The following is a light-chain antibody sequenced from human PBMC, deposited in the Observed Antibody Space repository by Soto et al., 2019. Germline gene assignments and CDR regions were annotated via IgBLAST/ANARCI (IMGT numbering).Light chain of an antibody. CDR3: QQYGRSSWT. J-gene: IGKJ1*01. V-gene: IGKV3-20*01. CDR2: DAS. Sequence: EIVLTQSPGTLSLSPGERATLSCRASQSVSSSSLAWYQQKRGQAPRLLIHDASSRATGIPDRFSGSGSGTDFTLTISRLEPEDFAVYYCQQYGRSSWTFGQGTKVDI. CDR1: QSVSSSS.